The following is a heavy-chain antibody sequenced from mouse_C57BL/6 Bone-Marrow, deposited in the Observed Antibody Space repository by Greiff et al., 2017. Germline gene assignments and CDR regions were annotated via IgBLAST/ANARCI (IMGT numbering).Heavy chain of an antibody. CDR3: ARREYYGSLDY. J-gene: IGHJ2*01. D-gene: IGHD1-1*01. CDR1: GFTFSDYG. V-gene: IGHV5-15*04. Sequence: EVMLVESGGGLVQPGGSLKLSCAASGFTFSDYGMAWVRQAPRKGPEWVAFISNLAYSIYYADTVTGRFTISRENAKNTLYLEMSSLRSEDTAMYYCARREYYGSLDYWGQGTTLTVSS. CDR2: ISNLAYSI.